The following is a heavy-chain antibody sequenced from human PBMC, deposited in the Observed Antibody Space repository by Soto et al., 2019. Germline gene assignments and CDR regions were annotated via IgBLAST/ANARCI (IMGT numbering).Heavy chain of an antibody. D-gene: IGHD3-10*01. CDR3: AKDPGLVSYYGSGSLDY. J-gene: IGHJ4*02. CDR2: ISYDGSNK. V-gene: IGHV3-30*18. CDR1: GFTFSSYG. Sequence: PGGSLRLSCAASGFTFSSYGMHWVRQAPGKGLEWVAVISYDGSNKYYADSVKGRFTISRDNSKNTLYLQMNSLRAEDTAVYYCAKDPGLVSYYGSGSLDYWGQGTLVTVSS.